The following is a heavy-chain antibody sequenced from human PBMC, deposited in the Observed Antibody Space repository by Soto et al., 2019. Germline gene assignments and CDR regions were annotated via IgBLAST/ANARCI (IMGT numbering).Heavy chain of an antibody. V-gene: IGHV3-21*01. J-gene: IGHJ4*02. Sequence: PGGSLRLSCAASGFTFSSYSMNWVRQAPGKGLEWVSSISSSSSYIYYADSVKGRFTISRDNAKNSLYLQMNSLRAEDTAVYYCARDGPLAVTTFWYWGQGTLVTVSS. D-gene: IGHD4-4*01. CDR1: GFTFSSYS. CDR2: ISSSSSYI. CDR3: ARDGPLAVTTFWY.